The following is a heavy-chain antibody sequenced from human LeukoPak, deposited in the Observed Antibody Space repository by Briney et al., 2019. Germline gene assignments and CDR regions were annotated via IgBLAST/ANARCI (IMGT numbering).Heavy chain of an antibody. D-gene: IGHD7-27*01. V-gene: IGHV4-61*02. CDR3: ARANWGSDY. Sequence: SETLSLTCTVSGGSISSGSYYWSWIRQPAGKGLEWIGRIYTSGSTNYNPSLKSRVTISVDKSKNQFSLKLSSVTAADTAVYYCARANWGSDYWGQGTLVTVSS. CDR1: GGSISSGSYY. J-gene: IGHJ4*02. CDR2: IYTSGST.